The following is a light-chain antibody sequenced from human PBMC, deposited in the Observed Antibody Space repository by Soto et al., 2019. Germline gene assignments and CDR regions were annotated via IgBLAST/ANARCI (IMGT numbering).Light chain of an antibody. J-gene: IGKJ1*01. Sequence: EIVLTQSPDTLSLSPGERVTLSCRASQNLISDYLAWYQQKPGQPPRLLIYGASLRATGIPDRFSGSGSGTDFTLNISTVEPEDSAVYYCQRYGRSPTWTFGQGTKVEIK. V-gene: IGKV3-20*01. CDR2: GAS. CDR3: QRYGRSPTWT. CDR1: QNLISDY.